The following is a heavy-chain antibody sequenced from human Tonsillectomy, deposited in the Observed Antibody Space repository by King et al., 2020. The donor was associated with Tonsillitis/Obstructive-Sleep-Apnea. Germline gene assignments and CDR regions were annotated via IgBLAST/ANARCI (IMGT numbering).Heavy chain of an antibody. CDR3: ARDRNYFDF. Sequence: QLVQSGAEVKKPGASVKVSCKASGYTFTNYAMHWVRKAPGHSLEWLGWINAGTGNTKYSQNFQGRVAITRDTSASTAYMELSSLRSEDTAIYYCARDRNYFDFWGQGTLVTVSS. CDR2: INAGTGNT. CDR1: GYTFTNYA. V-gene: IGHV1-3*01. J-gene: IGHJ4*02.